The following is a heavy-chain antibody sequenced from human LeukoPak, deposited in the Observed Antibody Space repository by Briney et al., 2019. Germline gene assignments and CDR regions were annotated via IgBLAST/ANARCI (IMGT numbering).Heavy chain of an antibody. CDR2: ISGSGGST. J-gene: IGHJ3*02. CDR1: GFTFSSYA. V-gene: IGHV3-23*01. D-gene: IGHD6-6*01. Sequence: GGSLRLPCAASGFTFSSYAMSWVRQAPGKGLEWVSAISGSGGSTYYADSVKGRFTISRDNSKNTLYLQMNSLRAEDTAVYYCAKGKFVRYAFDIWGQGTMVTVSS. CDR3: AKGKFVRYAFDI.